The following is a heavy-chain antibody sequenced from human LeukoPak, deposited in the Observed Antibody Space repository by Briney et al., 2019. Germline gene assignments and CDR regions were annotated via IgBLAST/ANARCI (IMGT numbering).Heavy chain of an antibody. Sequence: PGGSLRLSCAASGFTFSNYWMHWVRQAPGKGLVWVSRINSDGSNTNYADSVKGRFTISRDNAKNTLYLQMNSLRAEDTAVYYCAKGASSRWLQILDEYYFDYWGQGTLVTVSS. CDR1: GFTFSNYW. CDR3: AKGASSRWLQILDEYYFDY. D-gene: IGHD5-24*01. CDR2: INSDGSNT. V-gene: IGHV3-74*01. J-gene: IGHJ4*02.